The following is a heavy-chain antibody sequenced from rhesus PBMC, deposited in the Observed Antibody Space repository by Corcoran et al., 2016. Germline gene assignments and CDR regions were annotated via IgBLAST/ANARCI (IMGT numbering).Heavy chain of an antibody. Sequence: QVQLQESGPGLVKPSETLSLTCAVSGGSINDYYYWNWIRQPPGKGLEWIGNIYSNSASTHYNPSLKSRVTISKDTSKNQFFLKLNSVTAADTAVYYCARRLATVTLSYFDYWGQGVLVTVSS. J-gene: IGHJ4*01. CDR1: GGSINDYYY. CDR2: IYSNSAST. CDR3: ARRLATVTLSYFDY. V-gene: IGHV4S9*01. D-gene: IGHD5-36*02.